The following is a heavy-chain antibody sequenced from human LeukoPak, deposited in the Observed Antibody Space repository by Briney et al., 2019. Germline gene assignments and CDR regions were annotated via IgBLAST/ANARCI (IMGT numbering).Heavy chain of an antibody. CDR3: ARRYSSSWNDY. V-gene: IGHV3-11*03. CDR1: GFTFSDYY. Sequence: GGSLPRSCAASGFTFSDYYMSWIRQAPGKGLEWVSYISGSSSYTNYADSVKGRFTISRDNAKNSLYLQMNSLRAEDTAVYYCARRYSSSWNDYSGQGTLVTVSS. CDR2: ISGSSSYT. D-gene: IGHD6-13*01. J-gene: IGHJ4*02.